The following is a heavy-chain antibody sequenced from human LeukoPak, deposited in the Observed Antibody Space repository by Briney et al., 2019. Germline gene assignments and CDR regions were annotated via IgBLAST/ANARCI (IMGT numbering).Heavy chain of an antibody. Sequence: GGSLRLSCAASGFTFSTYPMNWVRQSPGKGLEWVSSISGSDGSTYYADSVKGRFTISRDNSKNTLYLQVNSLRAEDTAIYYCAKGASGNYYIYFDYWGQGTRVTVS. V-gene: IGHV3-23*01. CDR2: ISGSDGST. CDR1: GFTFSTYP. J-gene: IGHJ4*02. D-gene: IGHD1-26*01. CDR3: AKGASGNYYIYFDY.